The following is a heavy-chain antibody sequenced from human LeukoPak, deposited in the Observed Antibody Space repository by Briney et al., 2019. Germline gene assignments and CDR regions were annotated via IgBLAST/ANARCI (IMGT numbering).Heavy chain of an antibody. V-gene: IGHV1-2*02. D-gene: IGHD6-13*01. CDR2: INPNSGGT. CDR3: ARRIAAAGTTLGY. J-gene: IGHJ4*02. Sequence: GASVKVSCKASGYTFTGYYIHWVRQAPGQGLEWMGWINPNSGGTDYAQKFQGRVTMTRDTSIRIAYMELRRLRSDDTAVYYCARRIAAAGTTLGYWGQGTLVTVSS. CDR1: GYTFTGYY.